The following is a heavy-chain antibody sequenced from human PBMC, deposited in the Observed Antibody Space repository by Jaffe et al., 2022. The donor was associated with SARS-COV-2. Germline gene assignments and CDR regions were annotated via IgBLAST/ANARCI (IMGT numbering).Heavy chain of an antibody. CDR3: ARKFTGYDSYFDP. CDR2: IFPTDSDT. CDR1: GYNFTSYW. V-gene: IGHV5-51*01. D-gene: IGHD5-12*01. Sequence: EVQLVQSGAEVKKPGESLKISCKASGYNFTSYWVVWVRQMPGKGLEWMGIIFPTDSDTRYSPSFEGQVTISADKSISTAYLEWSSLKASDTAIYYCARKFTGYDSYFDPWGQGTLVTVSS. J-gene: IGHJ5*02.